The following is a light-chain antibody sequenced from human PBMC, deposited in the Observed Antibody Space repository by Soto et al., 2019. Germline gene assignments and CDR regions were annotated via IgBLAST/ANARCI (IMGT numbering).Light chain of an antibody. CDR1: SSNIGAGYD. J-gene: IGLJ2*01. Sequence: QSVLTQPPSVSGAPGQRVTISCTGSSSNIGAGYDVHWYRQLPGTAPKLLIYGNSNRPSGVPERISGSKSGTSASLAITGLQAEDEADYYCQSYDSSLTGYVLLGGGTRLT. V-gene: IGLV1-40*01. CDR3: QSYDSSLTGYVL. CDR2: GNS.